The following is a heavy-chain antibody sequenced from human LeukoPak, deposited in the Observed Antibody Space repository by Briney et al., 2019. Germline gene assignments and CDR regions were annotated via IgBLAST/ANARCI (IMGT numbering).Heavy chain of an antibody. CDR1: GFTFSSDW. Sequence: GGSLRLSCAASGFTFSSDWMSWVRQAPGKRLEWVANIKPDGSENYYLDSVKGRFTTSRDNAKNSFYLQMNSLRAEDTAVYYCATIEAVRFHYWGQGTLVTVSS. J-gene: IGHJ4*02. D-gene: IGHD6-19*01. V-gene: IGHV3-7*03. CDR2: IKPDGSEN. CDR3: ATIEAVRFHY.